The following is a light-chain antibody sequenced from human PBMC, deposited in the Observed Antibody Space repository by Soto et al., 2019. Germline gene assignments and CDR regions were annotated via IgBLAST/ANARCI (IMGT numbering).Light chain of an antibody. Sequence: DIVMTQSPDSLAVSLGERATINCKSSQSVLYSSNNKNYLAWYQQKPGQPPKLLISWASIRESVVPDRFSGSGSGTDFTLAISSLQAEDVAVYYCQHSYSTPPTFGQGTKVEI. V-gene: IGKV4-1*01. CDR1: QSVLYSSNNKNY. CDR3: QHSYSTPPT. CDR2: WAS. J-gene: IGKJ1*01.